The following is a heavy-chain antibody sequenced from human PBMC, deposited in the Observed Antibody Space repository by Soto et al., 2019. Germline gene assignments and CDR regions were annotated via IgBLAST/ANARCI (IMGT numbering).Heavy chain of an antibody. CDR2: ISAYNGIA. Sequence: ASVKVSCKASGYTFTSHGINWVRQAPGQGLEWMGWISAYNGIAHYVEKFQGRVTMTRNTSISTAYMELSSLRSEDTAVYYCARGASFYGSGRPDVWGKGTTVTVSS. J-gene: IGHJ6*04. CDR1: GYTFTSHG. D-gene: IGHD3-10*01. CDR3: ARGASFYGSGRPDV. V-gene: IGHV1-8*01.